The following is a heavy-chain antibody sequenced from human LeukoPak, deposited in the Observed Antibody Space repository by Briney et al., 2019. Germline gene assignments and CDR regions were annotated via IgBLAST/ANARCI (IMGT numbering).Heavy chain of an antibody. Sequence: ASVTVSCTSAGYTFTSYDINWVRQATGQGIEWMGWGKLNSGRAGSPQKFQGRGTMTRDTSISTAYMALSSLRSGDMVVYCCARGILESVDVWGQGAAVTVSS. CDR2: GKLNSGRA. J-gene: IGHJ6*02. CDR3: ARGILESVDV. V-gene: IGHV1-8*01. CDR1: GYTFTSYD. D-gene: IGHD2-21*01.